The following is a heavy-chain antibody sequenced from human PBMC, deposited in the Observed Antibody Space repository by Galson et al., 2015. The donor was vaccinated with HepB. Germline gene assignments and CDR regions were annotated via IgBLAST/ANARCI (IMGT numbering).Heavy chain of an antibody. D-gene: IGHD2-2*02. Sequence: SLRLSCAASGFTFDDYAMHWVRQAPGKGLEWVGRIKSKTNGGTTDYAAPVKGRFTISRDDSKNTVYLQMNSLKTEDTAVYYCTTWGSLYVRSLGYWGQGTLVTVSS. CDR3: TTWGSLYVRSLGY. V-gene: IGHV3-15*07. CDR2: IKSKTNGGTT. J-gene: IGHJ4*02. CDR1: GFTFDDYA.